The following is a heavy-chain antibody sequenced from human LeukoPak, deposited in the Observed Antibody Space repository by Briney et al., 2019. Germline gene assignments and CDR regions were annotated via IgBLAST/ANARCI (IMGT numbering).Heavy chain of an antibody. CDR1: GFTFSSYW. Sequence: GGTLRLSCAASGFTFSSYWMHWVRQTPGKGLMWVSRIESNGLALYADSVRDRFTISRDNAKNTVYLQMNSLRADDTAMYYCARAVTYFYGSVTYDWFESWGQGTLVTVSS. CDR2: IESNGLA. D-gene: IGHD3-10*01. V-gene: IGHV3-74*01. CDR3: ARAVTYFYGSVTYDWFES. J-gene: IGHJ5*01.